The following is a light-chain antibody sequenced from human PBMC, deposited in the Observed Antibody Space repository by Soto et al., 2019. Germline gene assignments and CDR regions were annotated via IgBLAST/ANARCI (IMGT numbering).Light chain of an antibody. CDR1: QSVNSN. V-gene: IGKV3-15*01. CDR3: QQYNNWPET. Sequence: EIVMTQSPATLSVSPGERATLSCRASQSVNSNLAWYQQKPGQAPRLLIKGASTRATGVPVRFSGSGSGTEFTLTISSLQSEDFAVYYCQQYNNWPETFGQGTKVDIK. CDR2: GAS. J-gene: IGKJ1*01.